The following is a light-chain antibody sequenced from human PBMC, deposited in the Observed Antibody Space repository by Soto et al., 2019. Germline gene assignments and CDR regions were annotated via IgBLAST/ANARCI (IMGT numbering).Light chain of an antibody. V-gene: IGLV2-8*01. CDR2: EVT. Sequence: QSALTQPPSASGSPGQSVTISCTGTSSDVGAYNYVSWYQQHAGKAPKLVIYEVTKRPSGVPDRFSGAKSANTASLTVSGLQAEDEAGYYCSSFASGNTWVFGGGTKLTVL. CDR3: SSFASGNTWV. J-gene: IGLJ3*02. CDR1: SSDVGAYNY.